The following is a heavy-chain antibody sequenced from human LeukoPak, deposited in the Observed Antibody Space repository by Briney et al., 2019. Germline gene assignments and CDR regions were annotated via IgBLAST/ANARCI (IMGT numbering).Heavy chain of an antibody. D-gene: IGHD2-21*02. CDR3: ARERQDTVIHSGAFDI. V-gene: IGHV3-30-3*01. CDR2: IASDGSHT. Sequence: PGRSLRLSCAASGFTFSNYFMHWVRQAPGKGLEWVADIASDGSHTFYVESVEGRFTISRDNSKNTLYLQMNSLGPEDTAVYFCARERQDTVIHSGAFDIWGQGTMVTVSS. J-gene: IGHJ3*02. CDR1: GFTFSNYF.